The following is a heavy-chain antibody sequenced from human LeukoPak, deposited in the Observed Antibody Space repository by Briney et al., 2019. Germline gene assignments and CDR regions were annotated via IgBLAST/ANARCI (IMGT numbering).Heavy chain of an antibody. Sequence: PGGSLRLSCAASGFTFSNYGIHWVRQAPGEGLDWVAFIRYDGSNKYYADSVKGRFTISRDNSKNTLYLQMNSLRAEDTAVYYCAKELGWLVGPFDIWGQGIMVTVSS. V-gene: IGHV3-30*02. CDR1: GFTFSNYG. CDR3: AKELGWLVGPFDI. CDR2: IRYDGSNK. J-gene: IGHJ3*02. D-gene: IGHD6-19*01.